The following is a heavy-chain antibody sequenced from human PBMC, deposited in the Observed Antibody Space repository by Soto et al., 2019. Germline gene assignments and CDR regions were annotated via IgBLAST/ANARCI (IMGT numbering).Heavy chain of an antibody. CDR1: DRAYSRDL. Sequence: PSETVPQTGTVSDRAYSRDLWKWIRQSPGKGLEWIAYIYYSGTTYYNPSLKSRVTMSVDTSKNQFSLKLSSVPAADAAVYYCGAYDSSGYIWGRGTVVTVSA. J-gene: IGHJ4*02. CDR3: GAYDSSGYI. D-gene: IGHD3-22*01. CDR2: IYYSGTT. V-gene: IGHV4-59*08.